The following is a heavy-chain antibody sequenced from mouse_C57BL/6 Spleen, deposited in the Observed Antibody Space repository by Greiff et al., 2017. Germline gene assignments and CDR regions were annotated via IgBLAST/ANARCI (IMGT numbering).Heavy chain of an antibody. D-gene: IGHD2-12*01. V-gene: IGHV2-6*01. CDR3: AGRRFAY. Sequence: VKVVESGPGLVAPSQSLSITCTVSGFSLTSYGVDWVRQSPGKGLEWLGVIWGVGGTNYNSALKSRLSNSKDNSKSQVFLKMTSLQTDDTAMYYCAGRRFAYWGQGTLVTVSA. CDR2: IWGVGGT. CDR1: GFSLTSYG. J-gene: IGHJ3*01.